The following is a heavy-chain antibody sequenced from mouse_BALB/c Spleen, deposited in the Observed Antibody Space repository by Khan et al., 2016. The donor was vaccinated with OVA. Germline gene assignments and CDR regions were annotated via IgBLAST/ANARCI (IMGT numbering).Heavy chain of an antibody. J-gene: IGHJ3*01. CDR1: GYTFTSYY. D-gene: IGHD2-10*02. CDR3: TRLRYGNSFAY. CDR2: INPSNGGT. V-gene: IGHV1S81*02. Sequence: VQLQQSGAELVKPGASVKLSCKASGYTFTSYYIYWVKQRPGQGLEWIGGINPSNGGTNFNEKFKSKATLTVDKSSSTAYMQLSSLTSEDSAVXYGTRLRYGNSFAYWGQGTLVTVSA.